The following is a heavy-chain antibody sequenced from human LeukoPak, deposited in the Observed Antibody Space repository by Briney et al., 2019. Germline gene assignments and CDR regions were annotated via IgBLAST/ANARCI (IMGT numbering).Heavy chain of an antibody. V-gene: IGHV3-30*18. CDR1: GFTFSSYG. CDR3: AKERGHHSSSGYGVAFDI. Sequence: GGPLRLSCAASGFTFSSYGMHWVRQAPGKGLEWVAVISYDGSNKYYADSVKGRFTISRDNSKNTLYLQMNSLRAEDTAVYYCAKERGHHSSSGYGVAFDIWGQGTMVTVSS. J-gene: IGHJ3*02. D-gene: IGHD6-13*01. CDR2: ISYDGSNK.